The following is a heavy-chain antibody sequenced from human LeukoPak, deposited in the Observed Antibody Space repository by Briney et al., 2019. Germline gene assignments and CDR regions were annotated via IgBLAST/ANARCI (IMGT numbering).Heavy chain of an antibody. Sequence: GGSLRLSCAASGFTFRDYNMHWVRQAPGKGLEWVSHIKWDDGSTYYADSVKGRFTISRDNSKNSLYLQMNSLRTEDTALYHCAKDRERFGSGPIRHWGQGTLVTVSS. J-gene: IGHJ1*01. CDR1: GFTFRDYN. CDR3: AKDRERFGSGPIRH. V-gene: IGHV3-43*01. D-gene: IGHD1-1*01. CDR2: IKWDDGST.